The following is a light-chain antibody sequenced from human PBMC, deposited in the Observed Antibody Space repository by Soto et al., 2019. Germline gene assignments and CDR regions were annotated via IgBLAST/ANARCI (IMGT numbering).Light chain of an antibody. Sequence: EIVMPQSPATLSVSPGERATLSCRASQSVSSNLAWYQQKPGQAPRLLIYGASTRATGIPARFSGSGSGTEFTRTISSLQSEDFAVYYGQQYNNWPRTFGQGTKVEIK. V-gene: IGKV3-15*01. J-gene: IGKJ1*01. CDR2: GAS. CDR3: QQYNNWPRT. CDR1: QSVSSN.